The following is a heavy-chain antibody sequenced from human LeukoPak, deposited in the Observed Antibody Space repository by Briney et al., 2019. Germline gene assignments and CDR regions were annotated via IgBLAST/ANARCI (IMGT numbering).Heavy chain of an antibody. D-gene: IGHD3-9*01. Sequence: GGSLRLSFAASGLTFNTFNMNWVRQAPGKGLEGVASITSGGDYIYYADSVKGRFTTSRDNAKNSLSLQLNSLPVEDTAVYYCARGHYDVLAASYKWTPDYWGQGTLVTVSS. CDR3: ARGHYDVLAASYKWTPDY. J-gene: IGHJ4*02. V-gene: IGHV3-21*01. CDR1: GLTFNTFN. CDR2: ITSGGDYI.